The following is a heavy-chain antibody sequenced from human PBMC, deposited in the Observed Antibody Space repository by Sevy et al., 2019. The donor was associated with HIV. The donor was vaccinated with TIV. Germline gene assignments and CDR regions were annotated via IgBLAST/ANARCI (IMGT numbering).Heavy chain of an antibody. V-gene: IGHV3-49*04. CDR1: GFTFGDYC. D-gene: IGHD6-13*01. Sequence: GGSLRLSCTASGFTFGDYCMSWVRQAPGKGLEWVAFLKSDVYGGTVDHAASVRGRFVISRGDSKTIAYLQMNDLKTGDTGVYYCTRWKAAQSIFDYWGQGALVTVSS. CDR2: LKSDVYGGTV. J-gene: IGHJ4*02. CDR3: TRWKAAQSIFDY.